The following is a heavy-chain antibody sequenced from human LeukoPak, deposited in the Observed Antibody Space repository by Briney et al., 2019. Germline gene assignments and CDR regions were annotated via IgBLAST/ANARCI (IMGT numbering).Heavy chain of an antibody. CDR1: GGSFSNYY. CDR3: ARRWNYGRNYYIDV. Sequence: SETLSLTCAVYGGSFSNYYWSWIRQSPGKGLEWIGEINDSGTINYNPSLMSRVTISVDKSKNQFSLKLSSATAADTAVYYCARRWNYGRNYYIDVWGKGATVRVSS. CDR2: INDSGTI. D-gene: IGHD1-7*01. V-gene: IGHV4-34*01. J-gene: IGHJ6*03.